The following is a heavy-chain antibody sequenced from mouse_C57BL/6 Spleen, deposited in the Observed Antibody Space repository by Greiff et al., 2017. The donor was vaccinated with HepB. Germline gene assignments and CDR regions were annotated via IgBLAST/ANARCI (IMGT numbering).Heavy chain of an antibody. J-gene: IGHJ4*01. CDR3: ARLWYGSSGYAMDY. V-gene: IGHV1-69*01. D-gene: IGHD1-1*01. CDR1: GYTFTSYW. CDR2: IDPSDSYT. Sequence: VQLQQPGAELVMPGASVKLSCKASGYTFTSYWMHWVKQRPGQGLEWIGEIDPSDSYTNYNHKFKGKSTLTVDKSSSTAYMQLSSLTSEDSAVYYCARLWYGSSGYAMDYWGQGTSVTVSS.